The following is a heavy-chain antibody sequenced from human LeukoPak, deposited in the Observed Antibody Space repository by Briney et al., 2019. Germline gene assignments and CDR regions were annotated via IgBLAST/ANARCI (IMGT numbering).Heavy chain of an antibody. Sequence: SETLSLTCTVSGGSISSSSYYWGWIRQPPGRGLEWIGSIYYSGSTYYNPSLKSRVTISVDTSKNQFSLKLSSVTAADTAVYYCARDLGGSSSAGPFDYWGQGTLVTVSS. D-gene: IGHD6-6*01. CDR2: IYYSGST. V-gene: IGHV4-39*07. J-gene: IGHJ4*02. CDR1: GGSISSSSYY. CDR3: ARDLGGSSSAGPFDY.